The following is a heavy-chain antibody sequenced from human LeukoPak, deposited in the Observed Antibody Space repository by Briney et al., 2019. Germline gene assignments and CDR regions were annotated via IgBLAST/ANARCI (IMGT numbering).Heavy chain of an antibody. CDR2: ISAYNGNT. Sequence: ASVKVSCKASGYTFTSYGISWVRQAPGQGLEWMGWISAYNGNTNYAQKLQGRVTMTTDTSTSTAYMELRSLRSDDTAVYYCARSPQAIYDFWSGYTSGGYYYYMDVWGKGTTVTVSS. D-gene: IGHD3-3*01. V-gene: IGHV1-18*01. CDR1: GYTFTSYG. J-gene: IGHJ6*03. CDR3: ARSPQAIYDFWSGYTSGGYYYYMDV.